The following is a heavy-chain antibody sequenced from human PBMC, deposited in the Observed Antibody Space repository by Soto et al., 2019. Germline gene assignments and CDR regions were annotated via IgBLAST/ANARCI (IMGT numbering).Heavy chain of an antibody. CDR1: GFTVSSNY. D-gene: IGHD1-26*01. V-gene: IGHV3-53*01. J-gene: IGHJ4*02. CDR2: IYSGGST. CDR3: ARSPMGATYFDY. Sequence: EVQLVESGGGLIQPGGSLRLSCAASGFTVSSNYMSWVRQAPGKGLEWVSVIYSGGSTYYADAVKGRFTISRDNSKNTLYLQMNSLRAEDTAVYYCARSPMGATYFDYWGQGTLVTVSS.